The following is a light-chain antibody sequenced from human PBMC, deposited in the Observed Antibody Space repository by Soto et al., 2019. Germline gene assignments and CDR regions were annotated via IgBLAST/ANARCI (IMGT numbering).Light chain of an antibody. CDR1: QSISRK. CDR3: LQYQSYST. J-gene: IGKJ1*01. V-gene: IGKV1-5*03. CDR2: QTS. Sequence: DIQMTQSPSTLSASVGDRVSITCRASQSISRKLAWYQQKPGKVPNLLIYQTSNLETGLPSRFTGSGSGTEFTLTISSLQPDDLATYYGLQYQSYSTFGQGTKVEVK.